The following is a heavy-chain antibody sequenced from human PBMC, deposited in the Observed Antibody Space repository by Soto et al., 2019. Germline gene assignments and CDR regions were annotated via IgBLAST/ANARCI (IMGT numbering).Heavy chain of an antibody. Sequence: PSETLSLTCTVSGGSISSYYWSWIRQPPGKGLEWIGCIYYSGSTNYNPSLKSRVTISVDTSKNQFSLKLSSVTAADTAVYYCARAYGDYVFDYWGQGTLVTVSS. D-gene: IGHD4-17*01. J-gene: IGHJ4*02. CDR1: GGSISSYY. CDR2: IYYSGST. CDR3: ARAYGDYVFDY. V-gene: IGHV4-59*01.